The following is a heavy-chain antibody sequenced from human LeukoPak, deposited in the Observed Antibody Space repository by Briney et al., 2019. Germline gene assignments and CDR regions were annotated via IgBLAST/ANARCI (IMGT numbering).Heavy chain of an antibody. CDR1: GYTFTDYY. CDR3: AKLEGSAATSYD. D-gene: IGHD1-1*01. CDR2: ISPNGGGT. V-gene: IGHV1-2*06. Sequence: GASVKVSCKSSGYTFTDYYIHWVRQAPGQGLEGVGRISPNGGGTIYAQNFPGRVTVPRDTSITTAYMELNRLTSDDTAVYFCAKLEGSAATSYDWGQGTLATVSS. J-gene: IGHJ4*02.